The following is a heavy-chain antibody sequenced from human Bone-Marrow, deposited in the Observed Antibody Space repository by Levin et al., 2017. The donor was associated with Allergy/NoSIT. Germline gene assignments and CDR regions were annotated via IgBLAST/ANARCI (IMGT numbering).Heavy chain of an antibody. D-gene: IGHD3-10*01. J-gene: IGHJ4*02. V-gene: IGHV4-59*01. Sequence: PSETLSLTCTVSGGSISSYYWSWIRQPPGKGLEWIGYIYYSGSTNYNPSLKSRVTISVDTSKNQFSLKLSSVTAADTAVYYCARLLIREYYFDYWGQGTLVTVSS. CDR2: IYYSGST. CDR3: ARLLIREYYFDY. CDR1: GGSISSYY.